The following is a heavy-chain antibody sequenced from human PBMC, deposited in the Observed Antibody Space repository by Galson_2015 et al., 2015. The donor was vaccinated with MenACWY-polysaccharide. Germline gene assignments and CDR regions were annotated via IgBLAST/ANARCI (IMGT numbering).Heavy chain of an antibody. J-gene: IGHJ1*01. D-gene: IGHD2-2*01. CDR2: IYYSGRT. V-gene: IGHV4-30-4*01. CDR1: GGSISSGDSY. Sequence: LTCTVSGGSISSGDSYWSWIRQSPRKGLEWIGYIYYSGRTNYSPSLKSRATVSLDTSKNQFSLKLSFVTAADTAVYYCASLPLGNCGSVSCYGYFHHWGQGTLVTVSS. CDR3: ASLPLGNCGSVSCYGYFHH.